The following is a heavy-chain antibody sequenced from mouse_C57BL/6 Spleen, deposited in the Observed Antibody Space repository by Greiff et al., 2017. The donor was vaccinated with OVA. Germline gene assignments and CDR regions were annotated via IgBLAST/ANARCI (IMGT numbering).Heavy chain of an antibody. J-gene: IGHJ2*01. D-gene: IGHD2-3*01. CDR1: GFTFSDYY. Sequence: EVKVVESEGGLVQPGSSMKLSCTASGFTFSDYYMAWVRQVPEKGLEWVANINYDGSSTYYLDSLKSRFIISRDNAKNILYLQMSSLKSEDTATYYCARAGGYYYFDYWGQGTTLTVSS. V-gene: IGHV5-16*01. CDR3: ARAGGYYYFDY. CDR2: INYDGSST.